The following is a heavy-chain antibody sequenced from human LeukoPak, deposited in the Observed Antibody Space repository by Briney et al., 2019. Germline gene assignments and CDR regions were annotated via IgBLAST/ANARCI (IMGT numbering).Heavy chain of an antibody. CDR3: AHRSQPGYSSSFDY. CDR1: GFSLSTSGVG. CDR2: IYWDDDK. D-gene: IGHD6-13*01. Sequence: SGPTLVNPTQTLTLTCTFSGFSLSTSGVGVGWTRQPPGKALEWLALIYWDDDKRYSPSLKSRLTITKDTSKNQVVLTMTNMDPVDTATYYCAHRSQPGYSSSFDYWGQGTLVTVSS. J-gene: IGHJ4*02. V-gene: IGHV2-5*02.